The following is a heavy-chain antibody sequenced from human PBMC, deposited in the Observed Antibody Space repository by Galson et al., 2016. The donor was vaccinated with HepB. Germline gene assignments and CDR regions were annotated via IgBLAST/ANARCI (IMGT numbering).Heavy chain of an antibody. CDR3: ASHCGGDCYNNLADAFDI. Sequence: SETLSLTCTVSSGSISSSRYYWGWIRQPPGKGLEWIGSVYYSGTAYYDPSLKSRVSISVDTSKNQFSLRLSSVTAGDTAVYFLASHCGGDCYNNLADAFDIWGRGTMVTVSS. CDR1: SGSISSSRYY. J-gene: IGHJ3*02. CDR2: VYYSGTA. D-gene: IGHD2-21*01. V-gene: IGHV4-39*01.